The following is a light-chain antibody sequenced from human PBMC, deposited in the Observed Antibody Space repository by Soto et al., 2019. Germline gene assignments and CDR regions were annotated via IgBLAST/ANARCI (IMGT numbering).Light chain of an antibody. CDR3: SSYTSSSTPYVV. Sequence: QSVLTQPASVSGSPGQSITISCTGTSSDVGGYNYVSWYQQHPGKAPKLMIYDVSNRPSGFSNRFSGSKSGNTASLTISGLQAEDEADYYCSSYTSSSTPYVVFGGGTKVTVL. J-gene: IGLJ2*01. CDR1: SSDVGGYNY. CDR2: DVS. V-gene: IGLV2-14*01.